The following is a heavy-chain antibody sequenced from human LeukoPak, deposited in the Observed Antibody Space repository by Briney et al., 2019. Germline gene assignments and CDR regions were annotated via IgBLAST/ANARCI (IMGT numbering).Heavy chain of an antibody. V-gene: IGHV3-23*01. D-gene: IGHD3-16*02. CDR1: GFTFSSYA. Sequence: QTGGSLRLSCAASGFTFSSYAMSWVRQAPGKGLEWVSAISGSGGSTYYADSAKGRFTISRDNSKNTLYLQMNSLRAEDTAVYYCAKANRGIMITFGGVIVNRYYFDYWGQGTLVTVSS. CDR2: ISGSGGST. CDR3: AKANRGIMITFGGVIVNRYYFDY. J-gene: IGHJ4*02.